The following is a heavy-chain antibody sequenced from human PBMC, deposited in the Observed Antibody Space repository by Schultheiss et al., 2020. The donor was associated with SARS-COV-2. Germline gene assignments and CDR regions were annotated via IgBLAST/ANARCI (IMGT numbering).Heavy chain of an antibody. J-gene: IGHJ5*02. CDR2: INYSGAT. V-gene: IGHV4-39*01. D-gene: IGHD1-1*01. CDR3: ARHLTPGTPSNSFDP. CDR1: GGSVSSSGYS. Sequence: SETLSLTCTVSGGSVSSSGYSWGWIRQPPGKGLEWIGSINYSGATSYNPSLKSRVTISVDMSKNQLSLKLRSVTAADTAEYYCARHLTPGTPSNSFDPWGQGALVTVSS.